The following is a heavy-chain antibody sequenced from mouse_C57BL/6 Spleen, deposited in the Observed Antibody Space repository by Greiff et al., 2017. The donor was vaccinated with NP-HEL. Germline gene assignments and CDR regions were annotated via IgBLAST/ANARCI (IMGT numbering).Heavy chain of an antibody. D-gene: IGHD2-5*01. CDR2: IYPGDGDT. J-gene: IGHJ4*01. Sequence: QVQLQQSGPELVKPGASVKISCKASGYAFSSSWMNWVKQRPGKGLEWIGRIYPGDGDTNYNGKFKGKATLTADKSSSTAYMQLSSLTSEDSAVYFCARGGYYSNPSDYWGQGTSVTVSS. CDR3: ARGGYYSNPSDY. V-gene: IGHV1-82*01. CDR1: GYAFSSSW.